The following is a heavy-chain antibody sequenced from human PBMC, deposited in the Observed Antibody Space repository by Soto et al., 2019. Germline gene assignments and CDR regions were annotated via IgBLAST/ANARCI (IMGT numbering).Heavy chain of an antibody. V-gene: IGHV3-33*01. CDR2: IWYDGSNE. CDR1: GFTFSTYG. D-gene: IGHD2-8*01. Sequence: QVQLVESGGGVVQSGRSLRLSCEASGFTFSTYGMHWVRQAPGKGLEWVALIWYDGSNEYYADSVKGRFTISKDNSKNTLYLQMRGLRVEDTAVYYCARETNGGSFDILGQGAMVTVSS. CDR3: ARETNGGSFDI. J-gene: IGHJ3*02.